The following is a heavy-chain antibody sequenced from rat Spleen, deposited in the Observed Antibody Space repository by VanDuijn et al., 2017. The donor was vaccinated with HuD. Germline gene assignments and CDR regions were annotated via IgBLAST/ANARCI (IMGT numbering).Heavy chain of an antibody. Sequence: EVQLVESDGGLVQPGRSMKLSCVVSGFTFSSYDMAWVRQAPTKGLEWVASISPSGGITYYGDSVKGRFTISRDNAKSTLYLQMNSLRSEDTATYYCARLTPFDYWGQGVMVTVSS. V-gene: IGHV5-25*01. J-gene: IGHJ2*01. CDR3: ARLTPFDY. CDR1: GFTFSSYD. D-gene: IGHD3-4*01. CDR2: ISPSGGIT.